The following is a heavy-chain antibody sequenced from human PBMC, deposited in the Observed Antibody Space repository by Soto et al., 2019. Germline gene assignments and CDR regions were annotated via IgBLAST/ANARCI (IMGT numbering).Heavy chain of an antibody. CDR3: ARSEGDSDYYYYGLDV. V-gene: IGHV6-1*01. CDR1: GDSVSSSSVA. J-gene: IGHJ6*02. CDR2: TYYRSRWYS. D-gene: IGHD3-16*01. Sequence: QTLSLTCVISGDSVSSSSVAWNWVRQSPSRGLEWLGRTYYRSRWYSDFAVSVRGRIVINADTSKNQFSLQLNSVTPEDTAVYFCARSEGDSDYYYYGLDVWGQGTTVTVSS.